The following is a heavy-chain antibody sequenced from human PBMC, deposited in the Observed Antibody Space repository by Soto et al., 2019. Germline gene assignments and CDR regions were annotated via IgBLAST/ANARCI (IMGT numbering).Heavy chain of an antibody. Sequence: ASVKVSCKASGGTFSSYTISWVRQAPGQGLEWMGRIIPILGIANYAQKFQGRGTITADKSTSTAYMELSSLRSEDTAVYYFARAPYCSSTSCPTFAFDIWGQGTMVTVSS. D-gene: IGHD2-2*01. CDR2: IIPILGIA. CDR1: GGTFSSYT. J-gene: IGHJ3*02. CDR3: ARAPYCSSTSCPTFAFDI. V-gene: IGHV1-69*02.